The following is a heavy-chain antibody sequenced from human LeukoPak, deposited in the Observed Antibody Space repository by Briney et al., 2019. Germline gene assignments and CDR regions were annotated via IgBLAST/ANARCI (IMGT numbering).Heavy chain of an antibody. CDR2: ISYDGSNK. CDR1: GFTFSSYA. D-gene: IGHD2-8*02. V-gene: IGHV3-30*04. Sequence: GGSLRLSCAASGFTFSSYAMHWVRQAPGKGLEWVAVISYDGSNKYYADSVKGRFTISRDNSKSTLSLQMNSLSAEDTAIYYCATYRQVLLPFESWGQGTLVTVSS. CDR3: ATYRQVLLPFES. J-gene: IGHJ4*02.